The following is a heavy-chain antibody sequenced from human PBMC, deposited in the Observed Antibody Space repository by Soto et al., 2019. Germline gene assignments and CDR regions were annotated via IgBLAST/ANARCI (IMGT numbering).Heavy chain of an antibody. V-gene: IGHV4-31*03. D-gene: IGHD3-3*02. Sequence: TLALTSSVTDSSITRGHYYWTWIRQHPGKGLEWLGSIYNTGSTSYNPSLTTRLAISGDTSENNSSLRLFSVTVADTTVYSCDLALWPTPGFDYWGQGSGGTVSS. J-gene: IGHJ4*02. CDR3: DLALWPTPGFDY. CDR2: IYNTGST. CDR1: DSSITRGHYY.